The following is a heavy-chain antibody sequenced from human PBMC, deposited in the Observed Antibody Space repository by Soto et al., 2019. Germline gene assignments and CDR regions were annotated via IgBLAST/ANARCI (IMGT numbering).Heavy chain of an antibody. CDR3: ARPTYCSSTNCNDAFDI. V-gene: IGHV4-34*01. Sequence: SETLSLTCAVSGGSFSGYYWSWIRQPPGKGLEWIGEINHSGSTNYNPSLKSRVTISVDTSKNQFSLKLRSVTAADTAVYYCARPTYCSSTNCNDAFDIWGQGTMVTVSS. J-gene: IGHJ3*02. CDR1: GGSFSGYY. CDR2: INHSGST. D-gene: IGHD2-2*01.